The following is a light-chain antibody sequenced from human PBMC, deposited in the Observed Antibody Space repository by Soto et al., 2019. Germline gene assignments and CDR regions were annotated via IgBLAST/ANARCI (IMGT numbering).Light chain of an antibody. J-gene: IGKJ1*01. CDR2: AAS. Sequence: EIVLTQSPGTLSLSPGDRATLSCKASQSVADNYLAWYQQKPGQAPRLLIYAASRRAIGIPDTFSGSGSGTDFTLTITRLEPEDFALYYCQQYGHSPRTVGQGTKVEIK. V-gene: IGKV3-20*01. CDR3: QQYGHSPRT. CDR1: QSVADNY.